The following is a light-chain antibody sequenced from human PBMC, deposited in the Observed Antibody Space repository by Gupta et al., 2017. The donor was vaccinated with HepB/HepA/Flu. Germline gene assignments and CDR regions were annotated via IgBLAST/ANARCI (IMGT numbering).Light chain of an antibody. CDR3: GTEDGSLALEV. Sequence: QFVLTQSPSASASHGQKVSISCTGSSANFRNSFVSWYQQVPGTAPKLLIYENDNRPSGIPDRFSGSKSGTSATLDITGLQTGDEADYYCGTEDGSLALEVFGPGTRVIVL. V-gene: IGLV1-51*01. CDR1: SANFRNSF. CDR2: END. J-gene: IGLJ1*01.